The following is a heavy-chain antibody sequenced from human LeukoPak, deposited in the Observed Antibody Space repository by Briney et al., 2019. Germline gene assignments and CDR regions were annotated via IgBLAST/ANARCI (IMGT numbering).Heavy chain of an antibody. J-gene: IGHJ4*02. CDR1: GFTFSSYA. D-gene: IGHD2-15*01. Sequence: PGGSLRLSCAASGFTFSSYAMSWVRQAPGKGLEWVSSISGSGGSTYYADSVKGRFTISRDNSKNTLYLQMNSLRAEDTAVYYCAKGFCRGGRCQFFYFWGPGNLVTVSS. CDR2: ISGSGGST. V-gene: IGHV3-23*01. CDR3: AKGFCRGGRCQFFYF.